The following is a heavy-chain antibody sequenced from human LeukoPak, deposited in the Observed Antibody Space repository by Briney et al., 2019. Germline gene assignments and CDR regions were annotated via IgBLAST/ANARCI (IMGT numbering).Heavy chain of an antibody. CDR3: ARGIFGDPPGMDV. J-gene: IGHJ6*03. CDR2: ISSSSSTI. CDR1: GFTVSSNY. D-gene: IGHD3-3*01. V-gene: IGHV3-48*04. Sequence: PGGSLRLSCAASGFTVSSNYMSWVRQAPGKGLEWVSYISSSSSTIYYADSVKGRFTISRDNAKNSLYLQMNSLRAEDTAVYYCARGIFGDPPGMDVWGKGTTVTVSS.